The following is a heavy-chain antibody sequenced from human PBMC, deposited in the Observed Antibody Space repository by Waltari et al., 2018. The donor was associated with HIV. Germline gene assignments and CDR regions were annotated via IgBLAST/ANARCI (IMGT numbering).Heavy chain of an antibody. Sequence: EAQLVRAGVRVRAPGGSGKSLWEGSGYPLPNVWVGWGGEGPGRGLEWMGIIYPDDSDTRYSPAFRGHVSLSDEKSKHTAYLEWGILQASDAGIYYCARHHVGNTEKCGSSSCHFMDVWGQGTAVTV. CDR2: IYPDDSDT. V-gene: IGHV5-51*01. J-gene: IGHJ6*02. CDR3: ARHHVGNTEKCGSSSCHFMDV. CDR1: GYPLPNVW. D-gene: IGHD1-26*01.